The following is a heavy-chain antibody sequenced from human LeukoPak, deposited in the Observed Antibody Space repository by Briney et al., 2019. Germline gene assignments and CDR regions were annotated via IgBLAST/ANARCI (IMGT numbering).Heavy chain of an antibody. Sequence: ASVKVSCKASGGTFSSYAISWVRQAPGQGLEWMGGIIPIFGTANYAQKFQGRVTITADESTSTAYMELSSLRSEDTAVYYCARDDVGARGFDYWGQGTLVTVSS. CDR3: ARDDVGARGFDY. CDR1: GGTFSSYA. D-gene: IGHD1-26*01. CDR2: IIPIFGTA. J-gene: IGHJ4*02. V-gene: IGHV1-69*01.